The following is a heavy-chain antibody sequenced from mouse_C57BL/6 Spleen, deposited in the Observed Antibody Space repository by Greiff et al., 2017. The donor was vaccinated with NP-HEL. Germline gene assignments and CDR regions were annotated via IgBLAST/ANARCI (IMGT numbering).Heavy chain of an antibody. CDR1: GFSLTSYG. Sequence: VHLVESGPGLVQPSQSLSITCTVSGFSLTSYGVHWVRQPPGKGLEWLGVIWSGGSTDYNAAFISRLSISKDNSKSQVFFKMNSLQADDTAIYYCAKNGYGSSYGYFDVWGTGTTVTVSS. J-gene: IGHJ1*03. CDR3: AKNGYGSSYGYFDV. V-gene: IGHV2-4*01. CDR2: IWSGGST. D-gene: IGHD1-1*01.